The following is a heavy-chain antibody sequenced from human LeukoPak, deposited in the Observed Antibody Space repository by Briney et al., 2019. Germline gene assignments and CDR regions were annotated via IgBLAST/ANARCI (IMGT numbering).Heavy chain of an antibody. CDR1: GYTLTELS. D-gene: IGHD1-26*01. CDR3: ARDAPIIVGATFAFDI. V-gene: IGHV1-2*02. CDR2: INPNSGGT. J-gene: IGHJ3*02. Sequence: ASVKVSCKVSGYTLTELSMHWVRQAPGQGLEWMGWINPNSGGTNYAQKFQGRVTMTRDTSIRTEYMELSRLRSDDTAVYYCARDAPIIVGATFAFDIWGQGTMVTVSS.